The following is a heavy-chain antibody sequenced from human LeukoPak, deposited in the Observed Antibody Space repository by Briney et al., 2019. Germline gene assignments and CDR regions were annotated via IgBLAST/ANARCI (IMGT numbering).Heavy chain of an antibody. CDR3: ARDHNSPNVRGDPAFDP. Sequence: PSETLSLTCTVSGGSISSSSYYWGWIRQPPGKGLEWIGSIYYSGTTYYNPSLRSRVTISIDTSKNQFALKLTSVTAADTAVYYCARDHNSPNVRGDPAFDPWGQGTLVTVSS. V-gene: IGHV4-39*06. CDR1: GGSISSSSYY. D-gene: IGHD3-10*01. CDR2: IYYSGTT. J-gene: IGHJ5*02.